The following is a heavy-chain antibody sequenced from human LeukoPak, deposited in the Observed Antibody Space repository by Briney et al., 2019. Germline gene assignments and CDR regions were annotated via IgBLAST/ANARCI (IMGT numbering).Heavy chain of an antibody. CDR2: INHSGST. J-gene: IGHJ2*01. CDR3: ARDPYRASAWYFDL. D-gene: IGHD4-11*01. V-gene: IGHV4-34*01. Sequence: PSETLSLTCAVYGGSFSGYYWSWIRQPPGKGLEWIGEINHSGSTNYNPSLKSRVTISVDTSKNQFSLKLSSVTAADTAVYYCARDPYRASAWYFDLWGRGNLVSVSS. CDR1: GGSFSGYY.